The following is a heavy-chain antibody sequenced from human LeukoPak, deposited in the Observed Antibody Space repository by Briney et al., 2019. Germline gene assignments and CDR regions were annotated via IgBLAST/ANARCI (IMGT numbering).Heavy chain of an antibody. CDR3: ARNIAAAGFYFDY. CDR1: GGSISSSNYY. J-gene: IGHJ4*02. CDR2: IYYSGST. D-gene: IGHD6-13*01. V-gene: IGHV4-39*01. Sequence: SETLSLICTVSGGSISSSNYYWGWIRQPPGKGLEWIGSIYYSGSTYYNPSLKSRVTISVDTSKRQFSLKLSSVTAADTAVYYCARNIAAAGFYFDYWGQGTLVTVSS.